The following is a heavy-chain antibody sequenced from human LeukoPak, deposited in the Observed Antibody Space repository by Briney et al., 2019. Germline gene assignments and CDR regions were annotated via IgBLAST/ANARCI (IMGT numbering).Heavy chain of an antibody. CDR3: AKDPSHTMAARVDL. J-gene: IGHJ2*01. V-gene: IGHV3-23*01. D-gene: IGHD3-10*01. Sequence: PGGSLRLSCVASGFTFSSYAMSWVRQAPGKGLEWVSVISGSGDSTYYADSVKARFTISRDNCKNTVYLQMNSLRAEDTAVYYCAKDPSHTMAARVDLWGRGTLVSVSS. CDR1: GFTFSSYA. CDR2: ISGSGDST.